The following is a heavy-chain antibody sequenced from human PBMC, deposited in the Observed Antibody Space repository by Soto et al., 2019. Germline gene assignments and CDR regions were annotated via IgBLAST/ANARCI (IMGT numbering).Heavy chain of an antibody. Sequence: PSETLSLTRTVSGDSISSDYYHWTWIRQSPGKGLEWIGYIHHSGSILYNPSLKSRVTISVDTSKNQFSLHLTSVTAADTAVYFCAREDDGGDSLDVWGQGTKVTVSS. D-gene: IGHD2-21*02. CDR2: IHHSGSI. CDR3: AREDDGGDSLDV. CDR1: GDSISSDYYH. J-gene: IGHJ6*02. V-gene: IGHV4-30-4*08.